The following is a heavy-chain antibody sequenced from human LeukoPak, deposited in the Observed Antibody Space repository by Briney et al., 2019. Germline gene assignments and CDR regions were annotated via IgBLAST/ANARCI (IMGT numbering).Heavy chain of an antibody. CDR2: IYYIGTT. Sequence: SQTLSLTCTVSGVSISSGAYFWSWIRPRPGKGLEWFGFIYYIGTTYYNPSLKSRLTLSKDTSKNHFSLTLSSVTAADTAVYYCARAHGSGGDYFDYWGQGTLVTVSS. V-gene: IGHV4-31*03. D-gene: IGHD5-12*01. J-gene: IGHJ4*02. CDR1: GVSISSGAYF. CDR3: ARAHGSGGDYFDY.